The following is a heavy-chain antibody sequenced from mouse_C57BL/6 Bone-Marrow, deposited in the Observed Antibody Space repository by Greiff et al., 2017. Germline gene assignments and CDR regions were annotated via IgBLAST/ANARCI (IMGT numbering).Heavy chain of an antibody. Sequence: VQLQQPGAELVRPGTSVKLSCKASGYTFTSYWMHWVKPRPGQGLEWIGVIDPSDSSPNYNQKFKGKATLTVDTSSSTAYMQLSSQTSEDSAVYYCARGGIITPWFAYWGQGTLVTVSA. CDR1: GYTFTSYW. CDR2: IDPSDSSP. CDR3: ARGGIITPWFAY. D-gene: IGHD1-1*01. V-gene: IGHV1-59*01. J-gene: IGHJ3*01.